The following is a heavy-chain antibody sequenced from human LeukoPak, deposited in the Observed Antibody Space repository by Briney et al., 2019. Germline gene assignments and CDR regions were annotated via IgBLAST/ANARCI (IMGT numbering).Heavy chain of an antibody. V-gene: IGHV1-2*02. D-gene: IGHD3-22*01. CDR1: GYTFTGYY. Sequence: ASVKVSCKASGYTFTGYYMHWVRQAPGQGLEWMGWINPNSGGTNYAQKFQGRVTMTRDTSISTAYMELSRLRSDDTAVYYCARDHRLNYYDSSGYTDYWGQGTLVTVSS. CDR2: INPNSGGT. CDR3: ARDHRLNYYDSSGYTDY. J-gene: IGHJ4*02.